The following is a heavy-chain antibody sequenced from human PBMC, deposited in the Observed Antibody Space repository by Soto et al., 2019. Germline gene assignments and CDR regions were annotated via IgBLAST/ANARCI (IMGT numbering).Heavy chain of an antibody. Sequence: QVQLVESGGGVVQPGRSLRLSCAASGFTFSSYAMHWVRQAPGKGLEWVAVISYDGSNKYYADSVKGRFTISRDNSKNTLYLQMNSLRAEDTAVYYCARDSVLRGGYSYARGQGTLVTVSS. V-gene: IGHV3-30-3*01. D-gene: IGHD5-18*01. CDR3: ARDSVLRGGYSYA. CDR1: GFTFSSYA. J-gene: IGHJ4*02. CDR2: ISYDGSNK.